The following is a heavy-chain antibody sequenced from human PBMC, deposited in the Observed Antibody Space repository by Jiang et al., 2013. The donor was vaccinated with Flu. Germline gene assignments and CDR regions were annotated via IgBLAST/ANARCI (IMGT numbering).Heavy chain of an antibody. D-gene: IGHD6-19*01. CDR1: GFSLSTSGMR. CDR3: ARDTAPQWLGNYYYYYGMDV. Sequence: TQTLTLTCTFSGFSLSTSGMRVSWIRQPPGKALEWLARIDWDDDKFYSTSLKTRLTISKDTSKNQVVLTMTNMDPVDTATYYCARDTAPQWLGNYYYYYGMDVWGQGTTVTVSS. CDR2: IDWDDDK. J-gene: IGHJ6*02. V-gene: IGHV2-70*04.